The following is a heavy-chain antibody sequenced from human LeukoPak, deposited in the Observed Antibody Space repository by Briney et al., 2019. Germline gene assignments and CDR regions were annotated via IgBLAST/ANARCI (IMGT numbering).Heavy chain of an antibody. Sequence: GGSLRLSCAASGFTFSTYWMHWVRQAPGKGLVWVSRIKTDGNSTNYADSVKGRFTISRDNAKNTLYLQMNSLRAEDTAVYYCARGEYSSSWYYFDYWGQGTLVTVSS. CDR3: ARGEYSSSWYYFDY. V-gene: IGHV3-74*01. D-gene: IGHD6-13*01. J-gene: IGHJ4*02. CDR2: IKTDGNST. CDR1: GFTFSTYW.